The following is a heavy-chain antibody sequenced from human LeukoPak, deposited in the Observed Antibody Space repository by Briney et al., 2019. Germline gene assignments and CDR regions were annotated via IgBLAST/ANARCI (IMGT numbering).Heavy chain of an antibody. D-gene: IGHD3-22*01. CDR1: GYTFTSYG. V-gene: IGHV1-2*04. CDR2: INPNSGGT. J-gene: IGHJ4*02. Sequence: ASVKVSCKASGYTFTSYGISWVRQAPGQGLEWMGWINPNSGGTNYAQKFQGWVTMTRDTSISTAYMELSRLRSDDTAVYYCAREGTLDDGYPFDYWGQGTLVTVSS. CDR3: AREGTLDDGYPFDY.